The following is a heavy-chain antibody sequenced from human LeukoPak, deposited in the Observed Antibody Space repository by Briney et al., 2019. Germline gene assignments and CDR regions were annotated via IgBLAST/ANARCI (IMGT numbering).Heavy chain of an antibody. CDR3: AKDHILRYFDWSPEYYFDY. J-gene: IGHJ4*02. CDR2: ISGRGGST. D-gene: IGHD3-9*01. CDR1: GFTFSSYA. V-gene: IGHV3-23*01. Sequence: GGSLRLSCAASGFTFSSYAMSWVLQAPGKGLKWVSAISGRGGSTYYADSVKGRFTISRDNSKNTLYLQMNSLRAEDTAVYYCAKDHILRYFDWSPEYYFDYWGQGTLVTVSS.